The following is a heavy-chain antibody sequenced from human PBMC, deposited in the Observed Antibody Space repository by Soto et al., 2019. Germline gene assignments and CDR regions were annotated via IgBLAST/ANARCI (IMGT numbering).Heavy chain of an antibody. CDR1: GVSVSSNVYY. J-gene: IGHJ6*02. Sequence: PSETLSLTCSVSGVSVSSNVYYWGWIRQAPGRGLEWIGGVHHSGATYYSLSLESRVTISIDTSKNEFSLRLNSVAAADTAIYYCASVGAYCEGHCNRSSYGVDVWGQGTTVTVSS. V-gene: IGHV4-39*01. CDR3: ASVGAYCEGHCNRSSYGVDV. D-gene: IGHD2-21*02. CDR2: VHHSGAT.